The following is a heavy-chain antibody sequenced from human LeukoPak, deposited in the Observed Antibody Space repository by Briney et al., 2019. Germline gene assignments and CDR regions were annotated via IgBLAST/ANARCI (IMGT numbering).Heavy chain of an antibody. Sequence: SETLSLTCTVSGGSISSYYWSWIRQPPGKGLEWIGYIYYSGSTNYNPSLKSRVTISVDTSKNQFSLNLSSVTAADTAVYYCTRPYYYYMDVWGKGTTVTVSS. J-gene: IGHJ6*03. CDR2: IYYSGST. CDR1: GGSISSYY. V-gene: IGHV4-59*12. CDR3: TRPYYYYMDV.